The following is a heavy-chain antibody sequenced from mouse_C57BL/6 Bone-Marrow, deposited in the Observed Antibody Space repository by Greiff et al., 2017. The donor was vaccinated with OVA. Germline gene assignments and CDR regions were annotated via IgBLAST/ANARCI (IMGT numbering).Heavy chain of an antibody. CDR2: ILPGSGST. V-gene: IGHV1-9*01. CDR3: ARQRWGYFDY. D-gene: IGHD1-1*01. CDR1: GYTFTGYW. J-gene: IGHJ2*01. Sequence: QVQLQQSGAELMKPGASVKLSCKATGYTFTGYWIEWVKQRPGHGLEWIGEILPGSGSTNYIEKFKGKATFTADTSSNTAYMQLSSLTTEDSAIYYCARQRWGYFDYWGQGTTLTVSS.